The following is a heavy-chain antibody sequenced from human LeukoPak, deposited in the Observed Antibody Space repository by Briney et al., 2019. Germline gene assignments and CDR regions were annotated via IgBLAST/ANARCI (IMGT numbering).Heavy chain of an antibody. J-gene: IGHJ4*02. CDR2: ISSSSSTI. CDR1: GFTFSSYS. V-gene: IGHV3-48*02. Sequence: GGSLRLSCAASGFTFSSYSMNWVRQAPGKGLEWVSYISSSSSTIYYADSVKGRFTISRDNAKNSLYLQMNSLRDEDTAVYYCARDYLSGYSKCFDYWGQGTLVTVSS. D-gene: IGHD3-22*01. CDR3: ARDYLSGYSKCFDY.